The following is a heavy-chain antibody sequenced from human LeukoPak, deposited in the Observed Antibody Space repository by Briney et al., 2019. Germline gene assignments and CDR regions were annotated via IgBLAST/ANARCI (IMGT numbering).Heavy chain of an antibody. Sequence: GASVKVSCKASGYTFTSYGISWVRQAPGQGLEWMGWISAYNGNTNYAQKLQGRVTMTTDTSTSTAYMELRSLRSDDTAVYYCARGSEWGIDYYYYYMDVWGKGTTVTVSS. CDR2: ISAYNGNT. CDR3: ARGSEWGIDYYYYYMDV. V-gene: IGHV1-18*01. CDR1: GYTFTSYG. D-gene: IGHD3-16*01. J-gene: IGHJ6*03.